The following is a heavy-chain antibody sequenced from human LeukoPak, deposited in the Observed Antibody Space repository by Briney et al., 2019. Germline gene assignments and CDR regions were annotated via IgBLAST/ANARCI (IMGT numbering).Heavy chain of an antibody. CDR3: ARVRVVVTAHDAFDI. Sequence: ASVKVSCKASGGTFSSYAISWVRQAPGQGLEWMGWINPNSGGTNYAQKFQGWVTMTRDTSISTAYMELSRLRSDDTAVYYCARVRVVVTAHDAFDIWGQGTMVTVSS. V-gene: IGHV1-2*04. CDR1: GGTFSSYA. J-gene: IGHJ3*02. D-gene: IGHD2-21*02. CDR2: INPNSGGT.